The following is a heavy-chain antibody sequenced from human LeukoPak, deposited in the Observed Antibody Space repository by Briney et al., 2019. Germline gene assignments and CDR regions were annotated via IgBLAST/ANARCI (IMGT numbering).Heavy chain of an antibody. J-gene: IGHJ3*02. CDR1: GFTFSSYW. Sequence: PGGSLRLSCAASGFTFSSYWMHWVRQAPGKGLVWVSRINTDGSSTRYADSVKGRFTISRDNAKNTLYLQMNSLRAEDTAVYYCARDSGGYRDDAFDIWGQGTMVTVSS. CDR3: ARDSGGYRDDAFDI. V-gene: IGHV3-74*01. D-gene: IGHD1-26*01. CDR2: INTDGSST.